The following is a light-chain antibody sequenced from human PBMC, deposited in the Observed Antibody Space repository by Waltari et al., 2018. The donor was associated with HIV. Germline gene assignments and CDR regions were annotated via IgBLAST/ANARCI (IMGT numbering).Light chain of an antibody. V-gene: IGLV1-40*01. CDR1: SSNIGAGYD. CDR2: GNS. CDR3: QSYDSSLTTWV. J-gene: IGLJ3*02. Sequence: QSVLTQPPSVSGAPGQRVTISCTGSSSNIGAGYDVHWYQQLPGTAPKLPIYGNSHRPSGVPDRFSGSKSGTSASLAITVLQAADEADYYCQSYDSSLTTWVFGGGTKLTVL.